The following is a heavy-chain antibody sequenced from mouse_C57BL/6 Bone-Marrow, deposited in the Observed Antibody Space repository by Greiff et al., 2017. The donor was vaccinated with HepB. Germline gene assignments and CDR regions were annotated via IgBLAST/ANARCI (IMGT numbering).Heavy chain of an antibody. CDR3: ARRGISAVVGYFEG. V-gene: IGHV5-17*01. CDR1: GFTFSDYG. J-gene: IGHJ1*03. D-gene: IGHD1-1*01. Sequence: EVKLLESGGGLVKPGGSLKLSCAASGFTFSDYGMHWVRQAPEKGLEWVAYISSGSSTIYYADTVKGRFTISRDNAKNTLFLQMTSLRSEDTAMYYGARRGISAVVGYFEGWGTGTTVTVSS. CDR2: ISSGSSTI.